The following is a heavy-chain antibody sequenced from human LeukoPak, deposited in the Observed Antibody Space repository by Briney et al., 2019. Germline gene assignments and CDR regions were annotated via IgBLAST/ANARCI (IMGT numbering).Heavy chain of an antibody. Sequence: GGSLRLSCAASGFTFSSYSMNWVRQAPGKGLEWVSYISSSSSTIYYADSVKGRFTISRDNAENSLYLQMNSLRAEDTAVYYCARDLGFDGFDPWGQGTLVTVSS. CDR2: ISSSSSTI. CDR3: ARDLGFDGFDP. J-gene: IGHJ5*02. V-gene: IGHV3-48*04. D-gene: IGHD7-27*01. CDR1: GFTFSSYS.